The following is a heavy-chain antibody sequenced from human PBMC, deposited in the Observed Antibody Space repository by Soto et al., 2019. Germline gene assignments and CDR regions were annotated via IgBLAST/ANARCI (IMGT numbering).Heavy chain of an antibody. Sequence: QVQLVQSGAEVKKPGSSVKVSCKASGGTFNSYYMSWVRQAPEQGLEWMGGIIPVLRTANYAQKFQGRVTITADESTSTAYMEVSSLRFDDTAVYYCASLVTAAGTIGAYDIWGQGTMVTVSS. CDR3: ASLVTAAGTIGAYDI. CDR2: IIPVLRTA. CDR1: GGTFNSYY. J-gene: IGHJ3*02. D-gene: IGHD6-13*01. V-gene: IGHV1-69*01.